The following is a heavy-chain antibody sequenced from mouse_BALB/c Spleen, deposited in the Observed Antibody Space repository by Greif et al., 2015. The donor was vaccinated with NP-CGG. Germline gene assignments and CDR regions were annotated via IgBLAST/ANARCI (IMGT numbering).Heavy chain of an antibody. V-gene: IGHV14-3*02. CDR2: IDPANGNT. CDR3: ARAYYDYDSYYYAMDY. CDR1: GFNIKDTY. Sequence: VQLQQSGAELVKPGASVKLSCTASGFNIKDTYMHWVKQRPEQGLEWIGRIDPANGNTKYDPKFQGKATITADTSSNTAYLQLSSLTSEDTAVYYCARAYYDYDSYYYAMDYWGQGTSVTVSS. J-gene: IGHJ4*01. D-gene: IGHD2-4*01.